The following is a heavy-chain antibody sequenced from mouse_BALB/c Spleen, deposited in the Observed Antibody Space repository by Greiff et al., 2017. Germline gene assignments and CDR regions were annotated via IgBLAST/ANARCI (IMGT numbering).Heavy chain of an antibody. CDR3: ARNYYGSSPFDY. D-gene: IGHD1-1*01. J-gene: IGHJ2*01. V-gene: IGHV5-17*02. CDR2: ISSGSSTI. Sequence: DVKLVESGGGLVQPGGSRKLSCAASGFTFSSFGMHWVRQAPEKGLEWVAYISSGSSTIYYADTVKGRFTISRDNPKNTLFLQMTSLRSEDTAMYYCARNYYGSSPFDYWGQGTTLTVSS. CDR1: GFTFSSFG.